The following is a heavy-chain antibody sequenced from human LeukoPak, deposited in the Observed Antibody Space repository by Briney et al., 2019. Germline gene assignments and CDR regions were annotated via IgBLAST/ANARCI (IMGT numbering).Heavy chain of an antibody. CDR2: MNPNSGNT. V-gene: IGHV1-8*01. Sequence: GASVKVSCKASGYTFTSYDINWVRQATGQGLEWMGWMNPNSGNTGYAQKFQGRVTMTRNTSISTAYMELSSLRSEDTAVYYCARAGAMDSSSWYKGYYYYYMDVWGKGTTVTVSS. CDR1: GYTFTSYD. J-gene: IGHJ6*03. D-gene: IGHD6-13*01. CDR3: ARAGAMDSSSWYKGYYYYYMDV.